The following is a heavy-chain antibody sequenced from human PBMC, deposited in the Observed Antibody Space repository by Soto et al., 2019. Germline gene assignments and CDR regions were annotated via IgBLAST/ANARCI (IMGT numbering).Heavy chain of an antibody. CDR3: ATSRTYRLFDY. V-gene: IGHV1-69*13. J-gene: IGHJ4*02. Sequence: GASVKVSCKASGGTFSSYAISWVRQTPGQGLEWMGGIIPIFGTANYAQKFQGRVTITADESTSTAYMELSSLRSEDTAVYYCATSRTYRLFDYWGQGTLVTVSS. CDR1: GGTFSSYA. CDR2: IIPIFGTA.